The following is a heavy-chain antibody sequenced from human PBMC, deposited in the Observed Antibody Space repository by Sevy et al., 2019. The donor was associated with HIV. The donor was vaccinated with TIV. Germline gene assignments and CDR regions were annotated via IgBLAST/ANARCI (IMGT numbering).Heavy chain of an antibody. CDR1: GYTFTGYS. CDR2: IDPKSGDT. CDR3: ARDVGYSLEHCLRY. V-gene: IGHV1-2*02. Sequence: ASVKVSCKTSGYTFTGYSVHWVRQAPGQGLEWMGRIDPKSGDTNYGQKFQGRVTMTRDTSMNSAYMELSSLRSGDTAVYYCARDVGYSLEHCLRYWGQGTQVTVSS. J-gene: IGHJ4*02. D-gene: IGHD5-12*01.